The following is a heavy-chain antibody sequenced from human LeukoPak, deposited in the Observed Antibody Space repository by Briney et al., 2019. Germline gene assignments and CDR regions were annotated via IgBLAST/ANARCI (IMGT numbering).Heavy chain of an antibody. CDR3: AKRGSGWYEDYYYYMDV. J-gene: IGHJ6*03. CDR1: GFTFSTYG. V-gene: IGHV3-23*01. CDR2: IGGSGGGT. D-gene: IGHD6-19*01. Sequence: GGSLRLSCAASGFTFSTYGMSWVRQAPGKGLEWVSAIGGSGGGTYYADSVKGRFTISRDNSKNTLYLQMNSLRGEDTAVYYCAKRGSGWYEDYYYYMDVWGKGTTVTISS.